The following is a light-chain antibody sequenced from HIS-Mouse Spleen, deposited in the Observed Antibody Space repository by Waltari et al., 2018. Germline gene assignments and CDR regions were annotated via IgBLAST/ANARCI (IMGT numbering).Light chain of an antibody. V-gene: IGLV2-11*01. CDR3: CSYAGSYTYV. CDR1: STDYGCYNY. CDR2: YVS. Sequence: QSALTQPRSVSGSPGKSVTISCTGTSTDYGCYNYVSWYQQHPGKAPKLMIYYVSKRPSGVPDRFSGSKSGNTASLTISGLKAEDEADYYCCSYAGSYTYVFGTGTKVTVL. J-gene: IGLJ1*01.